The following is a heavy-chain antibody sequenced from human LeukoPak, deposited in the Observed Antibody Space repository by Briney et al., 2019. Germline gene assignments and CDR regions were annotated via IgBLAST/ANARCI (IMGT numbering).Heavy chain of an antibody. CDR1: GFTVSSNY. J-gene: IGHJ4*02. D-gene: IGHD2-21*01. CDR2: LYSGGDT. CDR3: AKQIAS. Sequence: GGSLTLSCTVSGFTVSSNYLNWVRQAPGKGLEWVSVLYSGGDTYYEDSVKSRVTVSRDNSKNTLYLKMNSLAAEDTAVYYCAKQIASWGQGTLVTVSS. V-gene: IGHV3-53*01.